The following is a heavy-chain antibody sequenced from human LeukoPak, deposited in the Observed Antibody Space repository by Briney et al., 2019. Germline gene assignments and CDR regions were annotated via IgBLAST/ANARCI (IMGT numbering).Heavy chain of an antibody. D-gene: IGHD3-16*01. V-gene: IGHV4-30-4*01. Sequence: SQTLSLTCTVSGGSITSGDHYWTWIRQPPGKGLEWIGYMYYSGSSSYNPSLRSRVTIYVDRSKRPFSLDLSSVRAAETAVYYCVRHVAYMPRSQGTFDVWGQGTTVYVSS. CDR2: MYYSGSS. CDR3: VRHVAYMPRSQGTFDV. CDR1: GGSITSGDHY. J-gene: IGHJ3*01.